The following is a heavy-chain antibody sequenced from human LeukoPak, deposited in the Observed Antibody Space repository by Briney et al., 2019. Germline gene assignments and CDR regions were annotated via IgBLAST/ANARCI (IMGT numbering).Heavy chain of an antibody. V-gene: IGHV4-34*01. CDR3: ARHKIGFDHYYYMDV. J-gene: IGHJ6*03. Sequence: SETLSLTCAVYGGSFSGYYWSWIRQPPGKGLEWIGEINHSGSTNYNPSLKSRVTISVDTSKNQFSLKLSFVTAADTAVYYCARHKIGFDHYYYMDVWGKGTTVTISS. D-gene: IGHD5-12*01. CDR1: GGSFSGYY. CDR2: INHSGST.